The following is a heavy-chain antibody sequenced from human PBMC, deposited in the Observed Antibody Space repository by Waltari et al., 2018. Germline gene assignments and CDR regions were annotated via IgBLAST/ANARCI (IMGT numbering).Heavy chain of an antibody. Sequence: EVQLVESGGGLVQPGRSLRLSCAASGFTFDDYAMHWVRQAPGKGLEWVSGINWNSGNIGYADSVKGRFTISRDNAKNALYLQMNSLRTGDTALYYCAKGHSGSYGLDSWGQGTLVTVSP. V-gene: IGHV3-9*01. CDR3: AKGHSGSYGLDS. CDR2: INWNSGNI. CDR1: GFTFDDYA. J-gene: IGHJ4*02. D-gene: IGHD1-26*01.